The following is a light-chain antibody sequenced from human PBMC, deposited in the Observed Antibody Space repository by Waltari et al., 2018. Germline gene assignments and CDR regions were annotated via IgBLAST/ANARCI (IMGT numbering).Light chain of an antibody. V-gene: IGLV3-19*01. CDR1: SLRASY. CDR2: GKN. CDR3: SSRDSSASHVL. Sequence: SSELTQDPAVSVALGQTVRITCQGASLRASYASWYQQKSGQAPILFLCGKNKRPAGIPDRVSGYNSETTTSLTITGAQAEDEADYYFSSRDSSASHVLFAGGTKLTVL. J-gene: IGLJ2*01.